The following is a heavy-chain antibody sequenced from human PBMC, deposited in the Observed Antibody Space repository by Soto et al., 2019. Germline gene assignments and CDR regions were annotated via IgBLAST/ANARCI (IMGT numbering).Heavy chain of an antibody. J-gene: IGHJ5*02. V-gene: IGHV1-2*04. CDR2: INPNSGGT. CDR1: GYTFTGYY. Sequence: ASVKVSCKASGYTFTGYYMHWVRQAPGQGLEWMGWINPNSGGTNYAQKFQGWVTMTRDTSISTAYMELSRLRADDTAVYYCARSWSLLSAYYNGFYPLSQRTPVTVSS. D-gene: IGHD3-3*01. CDR3: ARSWSLLSAYYNGFYP.